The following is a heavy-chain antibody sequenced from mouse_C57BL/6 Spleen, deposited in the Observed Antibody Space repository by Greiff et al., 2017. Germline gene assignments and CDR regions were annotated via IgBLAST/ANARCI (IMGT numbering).Heavy chain of an antibody. D-gene: IGHD2-1*01. CDR3: ASIYYGNFAY. CDR2: IDPSDSYT. CDR1: GYTFTSYW. J-gene: IGHJ3*01. Sequence: QVQLQQPGAELVRPGTSVKLSCKASGYTFTSYWMHWVKQRPGQGLEWIGVIDPSDSYTNYNQKFKGKATLTVDTSSSTAYMQLSSLTSEDSAVYYCASIYYGNFAYWGQVTLVTVSA. V-gene: IGHV1-59*01.